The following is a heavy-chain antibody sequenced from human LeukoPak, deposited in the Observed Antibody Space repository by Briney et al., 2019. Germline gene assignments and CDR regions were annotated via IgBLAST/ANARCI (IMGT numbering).Heavy chain of an antibody. J-gene: IGHJ4*02. D-gene: IGHD3-3*01. CDR3: ARVATYYDFWSGYFRGEPIDY. CDR1: GGSFSGYY. V-gene: IGHV4-34*01. CDR2: INHSGST. Sequence: SETLSLTCAVYGGSFSGYYWSWIRQPPGKGLEWIGEINHSGSTNYDPSLKSRVTISVDTSKNQFSLKLSSVTAADTAVYYCARVATYYDFWSGYFRGEPIDYRGQGTLVTVSS.